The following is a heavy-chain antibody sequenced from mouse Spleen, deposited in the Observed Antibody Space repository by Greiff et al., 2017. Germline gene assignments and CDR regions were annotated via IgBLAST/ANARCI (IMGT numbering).Heavy chain of an antibody. CDR2: IDPSDSYT. D-gene: IGHD4-1*01. CDR1: GYTFTSYW. CDR3: TRPANWDEGYYFDY. Sequence: QVQLKQSGAELVKPGASVKMSCKASGYTFTSYWMHWVKQRPGQGLEWIGVIDPSDSYTSYNQKFKGKATLTVDTSSSTAYMQLSSLTSEDSAVYYCTRPANWDEGYYFDYWGQGTTLTVSS. J-gene: IGHJ2*01. V-gene: IGHV1S127*01.